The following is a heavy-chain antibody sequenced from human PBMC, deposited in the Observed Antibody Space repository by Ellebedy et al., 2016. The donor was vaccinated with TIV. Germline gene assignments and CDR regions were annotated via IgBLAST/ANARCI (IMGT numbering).Heavy chain of an antibody. J-gene: IGHJ4*02. CDR3: ARTVRGIDFDY. CDR1: GFSLTTSGAA. V-gene: IGHV2-5*02. CDR2: IYWDDDT. Sequence: SGPTLVXPTQTLTLTCTFSGFSLTTSGAAVGWIRQTPGKALEWLTLIYWDDDTRYSPSLKSRLTITKDTSKNQVVLTMTNMDPVDTATYYCARTVRGIDFDYWGQGTLVTVSS. D-gene: IGHD3-16*01.